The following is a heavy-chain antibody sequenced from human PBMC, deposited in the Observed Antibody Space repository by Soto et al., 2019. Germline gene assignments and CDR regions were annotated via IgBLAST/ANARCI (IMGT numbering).Heavy chain of an antibody. CDR2: IFYDGYT. CDR3: ARLQAAVPHY. D-gene: IGHD6-13*01. CDR1: GDSISGSPYF. J-gene: IGHJ4*02. Sequence: QLQLQESGPGLVKPSETLSLTCTVSGDSISGSPYFWGWIRQPPGKGLEWIASIFYDGYTYYTPSRKSRAIISVDTSKNQFSLKLTSVAAADTAIYFCARLQAAVPHYWGQGTLVIVSS. V-gene: IGHV4-39*01.